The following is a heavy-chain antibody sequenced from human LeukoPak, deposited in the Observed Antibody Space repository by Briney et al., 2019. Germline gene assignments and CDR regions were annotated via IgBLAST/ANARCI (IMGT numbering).Heavy chain of an antibody. D-gene: IGHD3-10*01. V-gene: IGHV1-46*01. CDR1: GYTFTSYY. Sequence: ASVKVSCKASGYTFTSYYMHRARQAPGQGLEWMGIINPSGGSTSYAQKFQGRVTMTRDTSTSTVYMELSSLRSEDTAVYYCALLSYGSGSFLDYWGQGTLVTVSS. CDR3: ALLSYGSGSFLDY. CDR2: INPSGGST. J-gene: IGHJ4*02.